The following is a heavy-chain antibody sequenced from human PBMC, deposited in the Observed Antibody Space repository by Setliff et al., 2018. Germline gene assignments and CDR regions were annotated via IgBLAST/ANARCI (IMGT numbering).Heavy chain of an antibody. J-gene: IGHJ6*03. Sequence: GGSLRLSCAASGFTFSSYSMNWVRQAPGKGLEWVSYISSSSSTIYYADSVKGRFTISRDNAKNSLYLQMNSLRAEDTAVYYCARGIQLWFNYYYYYYMDVWGKGTTVTVSS. CDR3: ARGIQLWFNYYYYYYMDV. V-gene: IGHV3-48*01. CDR2: ISSSSSTI. D-gene: IGHD5-18*01. CDR1: GFTFSSYS.